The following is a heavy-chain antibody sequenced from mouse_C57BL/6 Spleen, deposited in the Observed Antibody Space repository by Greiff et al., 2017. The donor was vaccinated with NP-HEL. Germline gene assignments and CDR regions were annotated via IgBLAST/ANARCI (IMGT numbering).Heavy chain of an antibody. V-gene: IGHV1-50*01. D-gene: IGHD4-1*01. CDR2: IDPSDSYT. CDR3: ARWDNYFDY. CDR1: GYTFTSYW. Sequence: QVQLQQPGAELVKPGASVKLSCKASGYTFTSYWMQWVKQRPGQGLEWIGEIDPSDSYTNYNQKFKGKATLTVDTSSSTAYMQLSSLTSEDSAVYYCARWDNYFDYWGKGTTLTVSS. J-gene: IGHJ2*01.